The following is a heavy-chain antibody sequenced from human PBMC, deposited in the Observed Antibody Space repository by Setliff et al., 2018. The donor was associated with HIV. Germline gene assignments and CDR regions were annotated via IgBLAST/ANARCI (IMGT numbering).Heavy chain of an antibody. V-gene: IGHV4-4*02. J-gene: IGHJ6*03. CDR1: GGCISSVSW. CDR2: MFHTGRA. D-gene: IGHD3-16*02. Sequence: PSETLSLTCTVSGGCISSVSWWTWVRQPPGEGLEWIGEMFHTGRAKYNPSLESRFTISGDNSKNTLYLQMNSLRSEDAAVYYCAKDLRSYRCSIASCSHMDVWGKGTTVTVSS. CDR3: AKDLRSYRCSIASCSHMDV.